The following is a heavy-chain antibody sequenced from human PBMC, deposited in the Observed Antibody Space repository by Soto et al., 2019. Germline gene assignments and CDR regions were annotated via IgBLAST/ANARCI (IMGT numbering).Heavy chain of an antibody. CDR1: GFTFSSYA. CDR3: TTDSYFTLKVVRFDY. Sequence: GGSLRLSCAASGFTFSSYAMSWVRQAPGKGLEWVSAISGSGGSTYYADSVKGRFTISRDNSKNTLYLQMNSLKTEDTAVYYCTTDSYFTLKVVRFDYWGLGTLVTVSS. J-gene: IGHJ4*01. V-gene: IGHV3-23*01. D-gene: IGHD3-22*01. CDR2: ISGSGGST.